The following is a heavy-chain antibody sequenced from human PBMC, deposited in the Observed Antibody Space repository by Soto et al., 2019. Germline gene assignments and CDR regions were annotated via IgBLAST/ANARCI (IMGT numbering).Heavy chain of an antibody. Sequence: QVQLVQSGAEVKKPGASVKVSCKASGYTFTSYGISWVRPAPGQGLEWMGWISAYNGNTNYAQKLQGRVTMTTDTSTSTAYMELRSLRSDDTAVYYCARLLVGVSYGPENQYWGQGTMVTVSS. V-gene: IGHV1-18*04. J-gene: IGHJ3*01. CDR2: ISAYNGNT. CDR3: ARLLVGVSYGPENQY. CDR1: GYTFTSYG. D-gene: IGHD5-18*01.